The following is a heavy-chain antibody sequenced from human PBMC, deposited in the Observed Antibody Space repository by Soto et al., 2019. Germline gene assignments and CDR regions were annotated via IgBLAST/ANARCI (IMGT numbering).Heavy chain of an antibody. J-gene: IGHJ5*02. D-gene: IGHD3-22*01. V-gene: IGHV4-59*01. CDR1: GGSISSYY. CDR2: IYYSGST. CDR3: ARNYYDSSGSGFDNWFDP. Sequence: NPSETLSLTCTVSGGSISSYYWSWIRQPPGKGLEWIGYIYYSGSTNYNPSLKSRVTISVDTSKNQFSLKLSSVTAADTAVYYCARNYYDSSGSGFDNWFDPWGQGTLVTVSS.